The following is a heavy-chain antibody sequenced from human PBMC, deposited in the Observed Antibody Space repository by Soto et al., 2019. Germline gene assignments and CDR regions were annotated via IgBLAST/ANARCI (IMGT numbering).Heavy chain of an antibody. CDR1: GGSFSGYY. D-gene: IGHD2-2*01. Sequence: PSETLSLTCAVYGGSFSGYYWSWIRQPPGKGLEWIGEINHSGSTNYNPSLKSRVTISVDTSKNQFSLKLSSVTAADTAVYYCARGPLFGDIVVVPAAATYYYGMDVWGQGTTVTVSS. CDR2: INHSGST. J-gene: IGHJ6*02. V-gene: IGHV4-34*01. CDR3: ARGPLFGDIVVVPAAATYYYGMDV.